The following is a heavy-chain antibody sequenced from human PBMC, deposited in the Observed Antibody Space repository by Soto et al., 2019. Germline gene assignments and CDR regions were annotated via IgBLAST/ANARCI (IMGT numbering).Heavy chain of an antibody. CDR2: IIPIFGKV. V-gene: IGHV1-69*12. CDR3: AKGAVAGTPTSYYYYGMAV. D-gene: IGHD6-19*01. J-gene: IGHJ6*01. Sequence: QVQLLQSGAEVKKPGSSVRVSCEASGGTFRTYAISWVRQAPGQGLEWMGEIIPIFGKVNYAQKFQGRVTIIADEDTTTVYMDLRSQTSEDTAVYYCAKGAVAGTPTSYYYYGMAVWGQGTTVTVS. CDR1: GGTFRTYA.